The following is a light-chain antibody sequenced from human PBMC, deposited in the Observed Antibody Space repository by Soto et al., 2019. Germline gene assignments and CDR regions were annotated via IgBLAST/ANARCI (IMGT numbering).Light chain of an antibody. V-gene: IGKV1-33*01. CDR3: QQYDNLPLT. J-gene: IGKJ4*01. CDR1: QDISNY. CDR2: DAS. Sequence: DIHMTQSPSSLSASVGDIVTITCQASQDISNYLNWYQQKPGKAPKLLIYDASNLETGVPSRLSGSGSGTDFTFTISSMQPEDIETYYCQQYDNLPLTFGGGTKVDIK.